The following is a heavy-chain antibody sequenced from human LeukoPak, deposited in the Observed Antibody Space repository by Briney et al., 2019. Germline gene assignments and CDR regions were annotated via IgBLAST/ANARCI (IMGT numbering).Heavy chain of an antibody. CDR2: IRRDGGEI. D-gene: IGHD1-1*01. J-gene: IGHJ4*02. Sequence: GGSLRLSCAASGFSFSTSWMTWVRQAPGKGLEWVANIRRDGGEIYYMDSVKGRFAISRDNAKNSLYLQMNSLRVEDTAVYYCVRDGDDWNDFDHWGQGTLVTVSS. CDR3: VRDGDDWNDFDH. V-gene: IGHV3-7*01. CDR1: GFSFSTSW.